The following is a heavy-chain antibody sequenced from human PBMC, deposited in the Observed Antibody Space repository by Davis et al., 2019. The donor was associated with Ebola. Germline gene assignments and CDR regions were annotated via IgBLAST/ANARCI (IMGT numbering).Heavy chain of an antibody. CDR1: GGSISSYY. CDR3: AGGAYYYYYYGMDV. J-gene: IGHJ6*02. Sequence: SETLSLTCTVSGGSISSYYWSWIRQPPGKGLEWIGYIYYSGSTNYNPSLKSRVTISVDTSKNQFSLKLSSVTAADTAVYYCAGGAYYYYYYGMDVWGQGTTVTVSS. CDR2: IYYSGST. V-gene: IGHV4-59*08.